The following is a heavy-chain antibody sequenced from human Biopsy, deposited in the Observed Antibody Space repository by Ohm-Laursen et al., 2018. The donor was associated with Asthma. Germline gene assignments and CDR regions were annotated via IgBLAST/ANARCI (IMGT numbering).Heavy chain of an antibody. V-gene: IGHV3-30*18. J-gene: IGHJ4*02. CDR2: ILSDGRDK. D-gene: IGHD3-10*01. CDR1: GFTLSSYG. CDR3: AKDRVRINSAYYFDY. Sequence: SLRLSCAASGFTLSSYGMHWVRQAPGKGLEWVAVILSDGRDKYYADSVKGRFTISRDNSKNTLYLHMHSLRAEDTAVYFCAKDRVRINSAYYFDYWGQGTLVTVSS.